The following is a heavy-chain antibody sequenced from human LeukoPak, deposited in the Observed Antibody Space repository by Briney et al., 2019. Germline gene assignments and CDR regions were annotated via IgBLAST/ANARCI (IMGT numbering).Heavy chain of an antibody. CDR1: GGTFSSYA. V-gene: IGHV1-69*04. CDR3: ASGGRAVAGTNFDY. CDR2: IIPILGMA. J-gene: IGHJ4*02. Sequence: SVKVSCKASGGTFSSYAISWVRQAPGQGLEWMGRIIPILGMANYAQKFQGRVTITADKSTSTAYMELSSLRSEDTAVYYCASGGRAVAGTNFDYWGQGTLVTVSS. D-gene: IGHD6-19*01.